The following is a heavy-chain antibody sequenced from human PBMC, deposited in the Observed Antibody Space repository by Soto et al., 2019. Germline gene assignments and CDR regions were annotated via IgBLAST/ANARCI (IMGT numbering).Heavy chain of an antibody. V-gene: IGHV3-74*01. D-gene: IGHD5-12*01. CDR1: GFTFSTYW. CDR3: ARVGASGYSDYPFDY. CDR2: INTGGSST. J-gene: IGHJ4*02. Sequence: EVPLVESGGGLVQPGGSLRLSCAASGFTFSTYWMHWVRQAPGKGLVWVSRINTGGSSTTYADSVKGRFTISRDNAKNTLYLHMNSLRAEDTAVYYCARVGASGYSDYPFDYWGQGTLVTVSS.